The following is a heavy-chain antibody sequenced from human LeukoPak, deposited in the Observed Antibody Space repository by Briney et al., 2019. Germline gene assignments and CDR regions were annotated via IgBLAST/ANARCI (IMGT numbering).Heavy chain of an antibody. CDR3: ARARYYYHSSGYPGYFDY. J-gene: IGHJ4*02. CDR1: GYTFSRYH. D-gene: IGHD3-22*01. CDR2: INPSNNNT. Sequence: ASVKVPCKASGYTFSRYHMHWVRQAPGQGLEWMGIINPSNNNTRDAQKFQGRVTMTRDMSTSTVYMELSSLTSEDTAVYYCARARYYYHSSGYPGYFDYWGQGTRVTVSS. V-gene: IGHV1-46*01.